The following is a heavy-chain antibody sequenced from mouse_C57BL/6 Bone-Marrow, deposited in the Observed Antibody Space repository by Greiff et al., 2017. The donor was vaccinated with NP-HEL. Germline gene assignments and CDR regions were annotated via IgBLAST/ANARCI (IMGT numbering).Heavy chain of an antibody. CDR2: IDPEDGET. Sequence: EFQLQQSGAELVKPGASVKLSCTASGFNFTDYYMHWVKQRTEQGLEWIGRIDPEDGETKYAPKFQGKATITADTSSNTACLQLSSLTSEDTAVYYCASLFGYWGQGTTLTVSS. CDR1: GFNFTDYY. J-gene: IGHJ2*01. V-gene: IGHV14-2*01. CDR3: ASLFGY.